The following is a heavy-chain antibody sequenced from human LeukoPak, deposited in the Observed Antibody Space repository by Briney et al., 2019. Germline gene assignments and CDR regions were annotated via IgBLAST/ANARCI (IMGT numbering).Heavy chain of an antibody. Sequence: GGSLRLSCAASRFIFSTYGMHWVRQAPGKGLEWVAFIRPDGSNEYYAASVRGRFAISRDNSQNTLHLQMNSLRLEDTAVYYCVKDWGVLPDYTADGFDIWGPGTMVTVSS. D-gene: IGHD3-10*01. V-gene: IGHV3-30*02. CDR3: VKDWGVLPDYTADGFDI. CDR1: RFIFSTYG. CDR2: IRPDGSNE. J-gene: IGHJ3*02.